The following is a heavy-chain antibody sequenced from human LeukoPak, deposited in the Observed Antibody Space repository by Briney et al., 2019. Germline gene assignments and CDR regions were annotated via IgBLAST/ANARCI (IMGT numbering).Heavy chain of an antibody. V-gene: IGHV4-59*01. CDR1: GGSISSYY. Sequence: SETLSLTCTVSGGSISSYYWSWIRQPPGKGLEWIGYIYYSGSTNYNPSLKSRVTISVDTSKNQFSLKLSSVTAADTVVYYCAREIGDYYDSSGYSFFDYWGQGTLVTVSS. J-gene: IGHJ4*02. D-gene: IGHD3-22*01. CDR3: AREIGDYYDSSGYSFFDY. CDR2: IYYSGST.